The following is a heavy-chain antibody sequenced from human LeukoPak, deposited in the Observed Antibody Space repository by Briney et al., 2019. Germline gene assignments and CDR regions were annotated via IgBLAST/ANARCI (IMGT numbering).Heavy chain of an antibody. CDR3: ARRYYYDGSGLRLDV. CDR1: GYTFTSYD. J-gene: IGHJ6*04. CDR2: MNPNSGNA. Sequence: ASVKVSCKASGYTFTSYDINWVRQAAGQGLEWMGWMNPNSGNAAYAQKFQGRVTKTRDTSISTAYMELSSLRSEDTAVYYCARRYYYDGSGLRLDVWGKGTPVTVSS. D-gene: IGHD3-22*01. V-gene: IGHV1-8*01.